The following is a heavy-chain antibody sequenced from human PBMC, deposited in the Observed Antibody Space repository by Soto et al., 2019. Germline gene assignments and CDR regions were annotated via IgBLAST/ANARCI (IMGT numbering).Heavy chain of an antibody. Sequence: EVQLLESGGGLVQPGGSLRLSCAASAFAFSRSAMCLVRQTPGKGLEGVSAISGSGDRTFYADSVKGRFTISRANSKNTLYLQMNSLRVDVTAVYYCAKGLSGSGAYQYFDPWGQGTVVTVSS. J-gene: IGHJ5*02. CDR2: ISGSGDRT. D-gene: IGHD3-10*01. CDR1: AFAFSRSA. CDR3: AKGLSGSGAYQYFDP. V-gene: IGHV3-23*01.